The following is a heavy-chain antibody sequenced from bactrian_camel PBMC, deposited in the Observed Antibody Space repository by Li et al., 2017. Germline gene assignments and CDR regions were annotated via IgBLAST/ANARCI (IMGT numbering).Heavy chain of an antibody. J-gene: IGHJ4*01. CDR3: TNFTH. V-gene: IGHV3S53*01. Sequence: VQLVESGGGSVQAGESLKLSCRHSTYAGCTYDIAWYRQAPGKEREFVSRIAKDDTTTYEESVKGRFTISRDNAKNTYYLEMNSLKSEDTALYFCTNFTHWGQGTQVTVS. CDR2: IAKDDTT. CDR1: TYAGCTYD. D-gene: IGHD1*01.